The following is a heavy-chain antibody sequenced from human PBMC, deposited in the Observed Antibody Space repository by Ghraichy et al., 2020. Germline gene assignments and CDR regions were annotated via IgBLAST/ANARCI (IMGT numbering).Heavy chain of an antibody. CDR3: ARGPWLIRGPDQ. CDR2: IYHTGTT. J-gene: IGHJ4*02. D-gene: IGHD6-19*01. V-gene: IGHV4-59*12. CDR1: DGPINTYY. Sequence: SETLSLTCNVSDGPINTYYWSWLRQAPGKGLEWIGYIYHTGTTNYNPSLKTRVTMSLDTSKNEVSLTVTSVIAADTAVYYCARGPWLIRGPDQWGQGTLVTVSS.